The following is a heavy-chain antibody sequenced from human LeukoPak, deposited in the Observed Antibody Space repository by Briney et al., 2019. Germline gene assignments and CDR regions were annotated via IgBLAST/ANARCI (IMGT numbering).Heavy chain of an antibody. CDR1: GYTFSGYN. V-gene: IGHV1-2*02. Sequence: ASVKVSCKASGYTFSGYNIYWMRRAPGQGLEWMGWINPNTGSTDYAQKFQDRVSLTRNTSVSTAYMELSTLRSDDTAVYYCAEGDYYGSANLFTQWGQGTLVTVSS. CDR2: INPNTGST. CDR3: AEGDYYGSANLFTQ. D-gene: IGHD3-10*01. J-gene: IGHJ4*02.